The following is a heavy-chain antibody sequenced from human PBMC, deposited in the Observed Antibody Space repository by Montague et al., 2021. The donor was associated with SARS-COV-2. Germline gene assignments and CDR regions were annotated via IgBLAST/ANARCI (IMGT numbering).Heavy chain of an antibody. CDR2: INHIGGT. D-gene: IGHD5-12*01. CDR3: ARKALSGLDV. Sequence: SETLSLTCGVSGASLNAYYWSWIRQPPGKGLEWIGEINHIGGTNNNPSLKSRVTMSLDTSNNHFSLKLSSVTAADTAVYYCARKALSGLDVWGQGTMVTVSS. J-gene: IGHJ3*01. V-gene: IGHV4-34*01. CDR1: GASLNAYY.